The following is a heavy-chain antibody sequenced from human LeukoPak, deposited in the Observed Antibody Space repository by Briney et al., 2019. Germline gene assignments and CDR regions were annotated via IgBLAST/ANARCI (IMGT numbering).Heavy chain of an antibody. CDR3: AARRATDAAIDY. CDR2: IYTSGSA. Sequence: SETLSLTCSVSGVSVSDSYCVWIRQTPGKGLEWIGYIYTSGSANYNPSHKSRVTISGDTSKNQFSLKLDFVTAADTAVYYCAARRATDAAIDYWGQGTLVTVSS. J-gene: IGHJ4*02. D-gene: IGHD1-1*01. CDR1: GVSVSDSY. V-gene: IGHV4-4*09.